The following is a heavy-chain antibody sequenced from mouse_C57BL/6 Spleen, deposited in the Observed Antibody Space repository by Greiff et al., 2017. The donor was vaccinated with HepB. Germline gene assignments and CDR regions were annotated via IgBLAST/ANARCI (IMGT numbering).Heavy chain of an antibody. J-gene: IGHJ4*01. Sequence: EVQVVESGEGLVKPGGSLKLSCAASGFTFSSYAMSWVRQTPEKRLEWVAYISSGGDYIYYADTVKGRFTISRDNARNTLYLQMSSLKSEDTAMYYCTRGVVATGNAMDYWGQGTSVTVSS. D-gene: IGHD1-1*01. V-gene: IGHV5-9-1*02. CDR2: ISSGGDYI. CDR3: TRGVVATGNAMDY. CDR1: GFTFSSYA.